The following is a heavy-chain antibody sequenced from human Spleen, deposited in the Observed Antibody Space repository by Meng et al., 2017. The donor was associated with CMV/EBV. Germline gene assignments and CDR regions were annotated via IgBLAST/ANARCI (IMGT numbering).Heavy chain of an antibody. V-gene: IGHV3-74*01. D-gene: IGHD6-6*01. Sequence: GESLKISCAASGFSFSRYWMHWVRQVPGKGLVWVSRTNEDGTITNYADSVKGRFTISRDNAKNSLYLQMNSLRAEDTAVYYCARDLYSSSSWYYYYGMDVWGQGTTVTVSS. CDR1: GFSFSRYW. J-gene: IGHJ6*02. CDR2: TNEDGTIT. CDR3: ARDLYSSSSWYYYYGMDV.